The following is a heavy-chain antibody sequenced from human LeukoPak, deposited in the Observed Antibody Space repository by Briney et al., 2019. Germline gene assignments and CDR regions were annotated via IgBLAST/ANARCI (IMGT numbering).Heavy chain of an antibody. V-gene: IGHV3-21*04. J-gene: IGHJ4*02. D-gene: IGHD3-10*01. CDR2: ISSSSSEI. CDR1: GFTFSSYS. Sequence: GGSLRLSCAASGFTFSSYSMNWVGQPPGKGREWVSSISSSSSEIFYADSVKGRCTISRGNAQKTLYLQMNSLRPEDTAIYYCAKLFESGTYNHFFHYWGQGTLVSVSS. CDR3: AKLFESGTYNHFFHY.